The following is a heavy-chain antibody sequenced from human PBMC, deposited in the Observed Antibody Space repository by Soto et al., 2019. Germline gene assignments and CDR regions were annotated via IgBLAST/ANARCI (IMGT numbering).Heavy chain of an antibody. V-gene: IGHV1-69*11. CDR1: GGTFSNYA. CDR2: IIPILGSA. J-gene: IGHJ5*02. CDR3: AKDGGTDGYFGNWFDP. D-gene: IGHD5-12*01. Sequence: QVQLVQSGAEVKKPGSSVKVSCKASGGTFSNYAITWVRQAPGQGLEWLGRIIPILGSANYAQKFQGRVTITADESTTTAYMELSSLRSDDTAVYYCAKDGGTDGYFGNWFDPWGQGTLVTVSS.